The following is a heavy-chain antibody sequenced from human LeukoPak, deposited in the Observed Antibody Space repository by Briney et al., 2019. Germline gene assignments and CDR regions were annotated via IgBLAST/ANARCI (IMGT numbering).Heavy chain of an antibody. J-gene: IGHJ4*02. Sequence: PSETLSLTCTVSGGSISSSSYYWGWIRQPPGKGLEWIGSIYYSGSTYYNPSLKSRVTISVDTSKNQFSLKLSSVTAAATAVYYCARGGYSYYFDYWGQGTLVTVSS. CDR1: GGSISSSSYY. V-gene: IGHV4-39*07. D-gene: IGHD2-21*01. CDR2: IYYSGST. CDR3: ARGGYSYYFDY.